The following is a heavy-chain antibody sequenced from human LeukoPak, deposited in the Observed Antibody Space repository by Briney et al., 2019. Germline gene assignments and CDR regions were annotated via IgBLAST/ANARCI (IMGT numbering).Heavy chain of an antibody. D-gene: IGHD3-10*01. V-gene: IGHV1-2*02. J-gene: IGHJ4*02. CDR1: GYTFTSNY. CDR3: ARSVRTMVRGVIPLDY. CDR2: INPNSGGT. Sequence: ASVKVSCKAFGYTFTSNYMHWVRQAPGQGLEWMGWINPNSGGTNYAQKFQGRVTMTRDTSISTAYMELSRLRSDDTAVYYCARSVRTMVRGVIPLDYWGQGTLVTVSS.